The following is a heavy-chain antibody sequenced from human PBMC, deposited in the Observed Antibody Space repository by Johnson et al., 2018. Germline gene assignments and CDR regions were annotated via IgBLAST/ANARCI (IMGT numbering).Heavy chain of an antibody. D-gene: IGHD3-9*01. Sequence: QVQLVESGGGVVQPGRSLRLSCAASGITFSNYGMHWVRQDPGKGLEWVAVISYDGRHIHYADSVKGRFICSRDNSKNRVYLHRNRLRTEDTAVYFCAKLDWDYDSLTVSPNSKEDEYWGQGTLVTVTS. V-gene: IGHV3-30*18. CDR3: AKLDWDYDSLTVSPNSKEDEY. CDR2: ISYDGRHI. J-gene: IGHJ1*01. CDR1: GITFSNYG.